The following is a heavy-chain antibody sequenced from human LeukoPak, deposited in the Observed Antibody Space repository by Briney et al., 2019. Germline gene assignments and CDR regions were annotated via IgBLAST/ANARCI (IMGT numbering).Heavy chain of an antibody. CDR1: GFTFSSYA. V-gene: IGHV3-15*01. CDR3: TTETLGATVPSY. CDR2: IKSKTDGGTT. Sequence: GGSLRLSCAASGFTFSSYAMSWVRQAPGKGLEWVGRIKSKTDGGTTDYAAPVKGRFTISRDDSKNTLYLQMNSLKTEDTAVYYCTTETLGATVPSYWGQGTLVTVSS. D-gene: IGHD1-26*01. J-gene: IGHJ4*02.